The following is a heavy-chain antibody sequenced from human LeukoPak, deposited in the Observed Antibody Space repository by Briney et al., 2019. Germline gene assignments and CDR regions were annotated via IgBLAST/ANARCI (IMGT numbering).Heavy chain of an antibody. D-gene: IGHD5-24*01. J-gene: IGHJ6*03. CDR1: GYTFTRYG. Sequence: ASVKVSCKASGYTFTRYGISWVRQAPGQGLEWIGWISAYNGNTNYAQKLQGRVTMTTDTSTSTAYMELRSLRSDDTAVYYCARVALDGPEGYMDVWGKGTTVTVSS. V-gene: IGHV1-18*01. CDR3: ARVALDGPEGYMDV. CDR2: ISAYNGNT.